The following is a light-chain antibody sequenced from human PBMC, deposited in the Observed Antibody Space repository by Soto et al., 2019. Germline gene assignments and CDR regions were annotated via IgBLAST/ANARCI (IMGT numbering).Light chain of an antibody. CDR3: QQRYSTPLT. J-gene: IGKJ4*01. CDR1: QSISSY. V-gene: IGKV1-39*01. Sequence: QITQSPASLSASVGARVTITCRASQSISSYLNWYQQKPGKAPRLLIYAASSLQSGVPSRFSGSVSGTDGTITIRSLQTEDGETDEGQQRYSTPLTFGGGTKVDIK. CDR2: AAS.